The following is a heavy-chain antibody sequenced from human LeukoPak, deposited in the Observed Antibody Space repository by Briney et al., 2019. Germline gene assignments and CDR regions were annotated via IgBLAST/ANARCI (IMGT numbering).Heavy chain of an antibody. V-gene: IGHV4-39*07. J-gene: IGHJ5*02. CDR1: GGSISSSSYY. Sequence: SETLSLTCTVSGGSISSSSYYWGWIRQPPGKGLEWIGSIYYSGSTNYNPSLKSRVTISVDTSKNQFSLKLSSVTAADTAVYYCALGSSWRNNSWFDPWGQGTLVTVSS. CDR2: IYYSGST. D-gene: IGHD6-13*01. CDR3: ALGSSWRNNSWFDP.